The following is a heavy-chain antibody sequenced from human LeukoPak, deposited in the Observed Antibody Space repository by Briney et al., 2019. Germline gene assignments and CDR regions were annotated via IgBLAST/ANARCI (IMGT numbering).Heavy chain of an antibody. D-gene: IGHD3-10*01. CDR1: GFTFSSYA. CDR2: ISSNGGGT. Sequence: GGSLRLSCAASGFTFSSYAMHWVRQAPGKGLEYVSAISSNGGGTYYANSVKGRFTISRDNSKSTLYLQMGSLRAEDMAVYYCARVIRYYGSGSYYNPLDYWGQGTLVTVSS. V-gene: IGHV3-64*01. CDR3: ARVIRYYGSGSYYNPLDY. J-gene: IGHJ4*02.